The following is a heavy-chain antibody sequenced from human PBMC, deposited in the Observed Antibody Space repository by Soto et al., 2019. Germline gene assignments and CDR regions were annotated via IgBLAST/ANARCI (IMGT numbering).Heavy chain of an antibody. CDR3: ARWGTTGGLDV. CDR2: TSYDGSDK. V-gene: IGHV3-30*19. Sequence: QVQLVESGGGVVQPGTSLRVFCVGSGFTFRSYVIHWVRQAPGKGLEWVALTSYDGSDKYYDDSVRGRFTISRDNSRNTVDLQMDSLRLEDTALYYCARWGTTGGLDVWGQGTLVSVS. J-gene: IGHJ1*01. D-gene: IGHD3-16*01. CDR1: GFTFRSYV.